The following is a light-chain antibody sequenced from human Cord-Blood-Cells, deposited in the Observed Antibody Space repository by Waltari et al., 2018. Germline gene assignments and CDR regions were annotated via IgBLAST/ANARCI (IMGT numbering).Light chain of an antibody. CDR3: SSYTSSSTRV. Sequence: QSALTQPASVSGSPGQSITIPCTGTSSDVGGYNYVSWYQPHPGKAPKLRIYDVSNRPSGVSNRCAGSKSGNTASLTISGLQAEDEADYYCSSYTSSSTRVFGGGTKLTVL. V-gene: IGLV2-14*01. CDR2: DVS. CDR1: SSDVGGYNY. J-gene: IGLJ3*02.